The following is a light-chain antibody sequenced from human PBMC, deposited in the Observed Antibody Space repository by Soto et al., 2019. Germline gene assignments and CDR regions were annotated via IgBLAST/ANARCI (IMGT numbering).Light chain of an antibody. CDR2: DVS. CDR1: SSDVGGYNY. V-gene: IGLV2-14*01. Sequence: QSALTQPASVSGSPGQSITISCTGTSSDVGGYNYVSWYQQHPGKAPKLMIYDVSNRPSGVSNRFSGSKSGNTASLTISGLQAEDEADYNCSSYTSSSTVFGGGTKVTVL. CDR3: SSYTSSSTV. J-gene: IGLJ2*01.